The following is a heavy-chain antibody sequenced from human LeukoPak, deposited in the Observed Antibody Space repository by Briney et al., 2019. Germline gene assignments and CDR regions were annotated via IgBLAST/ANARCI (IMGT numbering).Heavy chain of an antibody. V-gene: IGHV1-69*13. J-gene: IGHJ5*02. CDR1: GGTFSSYA. D-gene: IGHD2-2*01. Sequence: ASVKVSCKASGGTFSSYAISWVRQAPGQGLEWMGGIXXXXGXXNYAQKFQGRVTITADESTSTAYMELSSLRSEDTAVYYCAXXXXXXXXXXTSCXXXXFDPWGQGTLVTVSS. CDR2: IXXXXGXX. CDR3: AXXXXXXXXXXTSCXXXXFDP.